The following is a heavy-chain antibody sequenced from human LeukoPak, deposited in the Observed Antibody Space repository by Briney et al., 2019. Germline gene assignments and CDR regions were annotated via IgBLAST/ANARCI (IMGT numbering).Heavy chain of an antibody. D-gene: IGHD3-10*01. CDR2: ISSSGSTI. CDR3: ARHAYYGSGSYYHYYYYMDV. V-gene: IGHV3-11*01. J-gene: IGHJ6*03. CDR1: GFTFSDYY. Sequence: GGSPRLSCAASGFTFSDYYMSWIRQAPGKGLEWVSYISSSGSTIYYADSVKGRFTISRDNAKNSLYLQMNSLRAEDTAVYYCARHAYYGSGSYYHYYYYMDVWGKGTTVTISS.